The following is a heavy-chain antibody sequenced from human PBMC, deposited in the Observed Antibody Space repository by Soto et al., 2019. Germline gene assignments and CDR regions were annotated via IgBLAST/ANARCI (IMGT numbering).Heavy chain of an antibody. CDR2: IYSSGNT. J-gene: IGHJ4*02. Sequence: QVNLQESGPGLVKPSQTLSLTCTVSGDSISSSDYYWSWIRQPPGKGLEWIGYIYSSGNTYYNPSLKSRLTISVDTSKNQFSLKLIAVTAADTALYYCARGLSAATVVTCYFDYWGQGTLVSVSS. CDR3: ARGLSAATVVTCYFDY. D-gene: IGHD4-17*01. V-gene: IGHV4-31*03. CDR1: GDSISSSDYY.